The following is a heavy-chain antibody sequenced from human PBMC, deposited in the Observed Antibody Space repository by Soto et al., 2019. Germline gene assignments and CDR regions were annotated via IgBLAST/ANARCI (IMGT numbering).Heavy chain of an antibody. J-gene: IGHJ2*01. D-gene: IGHD7-27*01. CDR3: SGDQGLGGGYFAL. Sequence: QVQLQESGPGQVKPSETLFLTCTVSGGSVSSGTYYWSWIRQPAGKGLEWMGYIYRGSPNYNPSLESRATISVDTSRTQFTLMLSSVTSADTAVYYCSGDQGLGGGYFALWGRGTLVNVSS. CDR1: GGSVSSGTYY. CDR2: IYRGSP. V-gene: IGHV4-61*01.